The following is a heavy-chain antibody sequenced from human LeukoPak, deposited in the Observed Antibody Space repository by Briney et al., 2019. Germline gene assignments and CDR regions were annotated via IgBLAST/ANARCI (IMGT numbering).Heavy chain of an antibody. Sequence: GGSLRLSCAASGFTFSSYSMNWVRQAPGKGLEWVSSISSSSSYIYYADSVKGRFTISRDNAKNSLYLQMNSLRAEDTAMYYCARGSSGYYYVWAYWGQGTLVTVSS. CDR2: ISSSSSYI. V-gene: IGHV3-21*01. D-gene: IGHD3-22*01. CDR1: GFTFSSYS. J-gene: IGHJ4*02. CDR3: ARGSSGYYYVWAY.